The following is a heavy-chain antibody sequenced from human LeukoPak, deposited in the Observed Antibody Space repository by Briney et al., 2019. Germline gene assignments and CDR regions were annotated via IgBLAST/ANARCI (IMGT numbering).Heavy chain of an antibody. V-gene: IGHV1-18*01. CDR3: ARPSVTQRSAAFDV. J-gene: IGHJ3*01. Sequence: ASVTVSCKASGYTFTSYGISWVRQAPGQGLEWMGWISAYNGNTNYVQKLRGRVTLTTDKSTSTAYMELRSLSSDDTAVYYCARPSVTQRSAAFDVWGQGTMVTVSS. CDR1: GYTFTSYG. D-gene: IGHD4-17*01. CDR2: ISAYNGNT.